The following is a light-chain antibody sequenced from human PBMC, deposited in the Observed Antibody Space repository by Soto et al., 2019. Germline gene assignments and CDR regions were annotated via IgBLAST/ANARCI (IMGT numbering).Light chain of an antibody. CDR2: KVS. J-gene: IGKJ1*01. CDR1: RSLNGW. V-gene: IGKV1-5*03. CDR3: QQYYCAWT. Sequence: DFQMTQSPSTLSASVGDRVTITCRASRSLNGWLAWYQQKPGKAPKLLIYKVSTLESGVPSRFSGSGSGTEFTRTISRLQPEVSATYYCQQYYCAWTFGQGTKVEIK.